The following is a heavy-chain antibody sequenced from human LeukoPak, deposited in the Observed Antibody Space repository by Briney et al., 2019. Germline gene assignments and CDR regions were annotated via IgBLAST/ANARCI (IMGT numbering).Heavy chain of an antibody. J-gene: IGHJ6*03. CDR1: GDSFSSTTYY. CDR2: IYYSGSN. CDR3: ARTHYYYYYMDV. V-gene: IGHV4-39*07. Sequence: PSETLSLTCTVSGDSFSSTTYYCAWLRQRPGMELEWIGSIYYSGSNYYNPSLKSRVTISVETSKNQFSLRLSSVTAADTAVYYCARTHYYYYYMDVWGKGTTVTVSS.